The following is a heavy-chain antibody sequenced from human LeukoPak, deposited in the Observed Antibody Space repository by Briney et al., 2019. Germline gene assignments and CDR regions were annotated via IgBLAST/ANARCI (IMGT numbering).Heavy chain of an antibody. CDR2: IHTSGST. Sequence: SETLSLTCTVSGGSISSYYWSWIRQPAGKGLEWIGRIHTSGSTNYNPSLKSRVTMSVDTSKNQFSLKLSSVTAADTAVYYCAGWGGPAVAFDIWGQGTMVTVSS. D-gene: IGHD3-16*01. CDR3: AGWGGPAVAFDI. J-gene: IGHJ3*02. V-gene: IGHV4-4*07. CDR1: GGSISSYY.